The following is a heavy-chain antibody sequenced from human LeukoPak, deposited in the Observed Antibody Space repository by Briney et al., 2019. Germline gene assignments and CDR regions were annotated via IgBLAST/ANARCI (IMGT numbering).Heavy chain of an antibody. V-gene: IGHV3-74*01. J-gene: IGHJ3*01. D-gene: IGHD1-26*01. CDR2: ISRDETVT. Sequence: PGGSLRLSCVGSQFSFTNNWMHWVRQVPGKGLMWVSRISRDETVTDYADSVKGRFAISRDNAKNTLYLEMNSLRGEDTGLFYCVREVGAPGSFDVWGQGTLVTVSS. CDR3: VREVGAPGSFDV. CDR1: QFSFTNNW.